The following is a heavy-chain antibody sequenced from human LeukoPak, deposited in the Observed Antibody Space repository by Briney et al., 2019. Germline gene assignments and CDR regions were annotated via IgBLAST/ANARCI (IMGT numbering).Heavy chain of an antibody. Sequence: SQTLSLTCTVSGGSISSGGYYWSWIRQPPGKGLEWIGYIYHSGSTYYNPSLKSRVTISVDRSKNQFSLKLSSVTAADTAVYYCARDGSYTFAAFDYWGQGTLVTVSS. V-gene: IGHV4-30-2*01. D-gene: IGHD2-2*02. CDR2: IYHSGST. CDR1: GGSISSGGYY. CDR3: ARDGSYTFAAFDY. J-gene: IGHJ4*02.